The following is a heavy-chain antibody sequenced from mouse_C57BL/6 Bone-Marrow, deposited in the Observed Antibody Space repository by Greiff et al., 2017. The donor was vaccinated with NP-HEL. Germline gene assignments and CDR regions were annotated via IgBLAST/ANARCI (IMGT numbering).Heavy chain of an antibody. J-gene: IGHJ4*01. Sequence: NLVESGEGLVKPGGSLKLSCAASGFPFSSYAMSWVRQTPEKRLEWVAYISSGGDYIYYADTVKGRFTISRDNARNTLYLQMRRLESEETAMYYCTREDKAAMDYWGQGTSVTVSS. V-gene: IGHV5-9-1*02. CDR2: ISSGGDYI. CDR1: GFPFSSYA. CDR3: TREDKAAMDY.